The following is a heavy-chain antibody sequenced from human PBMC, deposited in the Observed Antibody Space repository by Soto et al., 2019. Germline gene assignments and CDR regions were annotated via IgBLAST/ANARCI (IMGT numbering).Heavy chain of an antibody. Sequence: PGGSLRLSCAASGFTFRNHGVHWVRQAPGKGLEWVAVIRYDGSDKYYTGSVEGRFTISRDNSKNTLSLQMNSLRADDTAVYYCARDIASRRFDQWGQGTVVTVSS. D-gene: IGHD6-13*01. V-gene: IGHV3-33*01. CDR1: GFTFRNHG. CDR2: IRYDGSDK. J-gene: IGHJ4*02. CDR3: ARDIASRRFDQ.